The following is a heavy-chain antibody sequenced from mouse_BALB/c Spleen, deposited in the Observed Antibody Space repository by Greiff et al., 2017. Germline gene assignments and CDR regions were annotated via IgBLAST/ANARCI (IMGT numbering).Heavy chain of an antibody. CDR2: IWGGGST. CDR1: GFSFSSYS. J-gene: IGHJ4*01. D-gene: IGHD2-4*01. Sequence: VKLMESGPGLVAPSQSLSITCTVSGFSFSSYSVHWVRQPPGKGLEWLGMIWGGGSTDYNSALISRLSISKDNSKSQVFLKMNSLHTDDTAMYYCTEITNYYAMDYWGQGTSVTVSA. CDR3: TEITNYYAMDY. V-gene: IGHV2-6-4*01.